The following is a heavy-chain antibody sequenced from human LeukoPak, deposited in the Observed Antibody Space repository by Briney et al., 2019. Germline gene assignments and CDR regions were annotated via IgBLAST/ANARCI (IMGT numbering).Heavy chain of an antibody. V-gene: IGHV3-23*01. CDR1: GFTFSSYA. J-gene: IGHJ4*02. CDR2: ISGSGGST. Sequence: GRSLRLSCAASGFTFSSYAMSWVRQAPGKGLEWVSAISGSGGSTYYADSVKGRFTISRDNSKNTLYLQMNSLRAEDTAVYYCAKDSWGTAYLYYFDYWGQGTLVTVSS. D-gene: IGHD2-15*01. CDR3: AKDSWGTAYLYYFDY.